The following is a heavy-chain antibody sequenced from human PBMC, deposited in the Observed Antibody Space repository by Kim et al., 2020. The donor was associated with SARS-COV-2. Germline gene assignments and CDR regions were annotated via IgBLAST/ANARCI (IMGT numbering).Heavy chain of an antibody. Sequence: GESLKISCKGSGYSFTNYWVAWVRQMPGKGLEWMGIIYLGDSDTRYSPSFQGQVTISADKSVSAAYIQWNSLKASDTAMYYCARHSGRYEEGYKGDYWGQGTLVTVSS. CDR2: IYLGDSDT. J-gene: IGHJ4*02. CDR1: GYSFTNYW. D-gene: IGHD5-12*01. V-gene: IGHV5-51*01. CDR3: ARHSGRYEEGYKGDY.